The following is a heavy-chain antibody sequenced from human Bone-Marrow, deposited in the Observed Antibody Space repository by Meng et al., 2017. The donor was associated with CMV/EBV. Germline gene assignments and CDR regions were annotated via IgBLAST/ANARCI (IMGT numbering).Heavy chain of an antibody. Sequence: GESLKISCATSGFTFSDYWMTWVRQVPGRGLEWVATIKQDGSEKDYGDSVKGRFTISRDNANNSLSLQLNYPRVEDTAIYYCARVERSDDSRHRPFDYWGQGRLVTVSS. CDR1: GFTFSDYW. CDR3: ARVERSDDSRHRPFDY. D-gene: IGHD3-16*01. J-gene: IGHJ4*02. CDR2: IKQDGSEK. V-gene: IGHV3-7*01.